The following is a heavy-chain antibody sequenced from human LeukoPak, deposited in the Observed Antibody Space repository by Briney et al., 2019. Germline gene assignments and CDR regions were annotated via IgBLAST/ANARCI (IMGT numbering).Heavy chain of an antibody. D-gene: IGHD2-21*02. CDR2: ICNSGST. CDR3: ARGWGPAYCGGDCHRHFDY. CDR1: GGPISRGGSS. Sequence: SETLSLTCAVSGGPISRGGSSSNWIRRPPGRGLEWIGYICNSGSTSYNPSLKSRVTMSVDTSKNQFSLKLTFVTAADTALYYCARGWGPAYCGGDCHRHFDYWGQGALVTVSS. J-gene: IGHJ4*02. V-gene: IGHV4-30-4*07.